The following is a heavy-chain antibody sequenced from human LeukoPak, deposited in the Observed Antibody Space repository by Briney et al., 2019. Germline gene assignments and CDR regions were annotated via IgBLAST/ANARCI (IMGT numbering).Heavy chain of an antibody. J-gene: IGHJ4*02. CDR1: GFTFSSHA. Sequence: GGSLRLSCAASGFTFSSHAMSWVRQAPGKGLEWVSSLSDSGGDTFYANSVKGRFATSRDNFKNTLYLQMNSLRAEDTAVYYCTKRGAYGSGRSYFFEFWGQGALVIVSS. D-gene: IGHD2-15*01. CDR2: LSDSGGDT. V-gene: IGHV3-23*01. CDR3: TKRGAYGSGRSYFFEF.